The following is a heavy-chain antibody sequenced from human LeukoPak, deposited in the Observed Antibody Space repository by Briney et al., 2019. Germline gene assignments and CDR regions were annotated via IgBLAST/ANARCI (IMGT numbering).Heavy chain of an antibody. D-gene: IGHD3-10*01. CDR1: GVTFDDYA. CDR2: ISWNSGSI. J-gene: IGHJ4*02. CDR3: GKGGFGELSYYFDY. V-gene: IGHV3-9*03. Sequence: PGGSLRLSCAASGVTFDDYAMHWVRQAPGKGLEWVSGISWNSGSIGYADSVKGRFTISRDNAKNSLYLQMNSLRAEDMALYNCGKGGFGELSYYFDYWGQGTLVTVSS.